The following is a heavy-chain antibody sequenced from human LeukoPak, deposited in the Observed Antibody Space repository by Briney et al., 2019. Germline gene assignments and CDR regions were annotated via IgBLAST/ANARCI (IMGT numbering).Heavy chain of an antibody. CDR1: GYTLTELS. CDR3: ARESSEGSFDY. V-gene: IGHV1-24*01. Sequence: ASVKVSCKVSGYTLTELSMHWVRQAPGKGLEWMGGFDPEDGETIYAQKLQGRVTMTTDTSTSTAYMELRSLRSDDTAVYYCARESSEGSFDYWGQGTLVTVSS. D-gene: IGHD3-10*01. J-gene: IGHJ4*02. CDR2: FDPEDGET.